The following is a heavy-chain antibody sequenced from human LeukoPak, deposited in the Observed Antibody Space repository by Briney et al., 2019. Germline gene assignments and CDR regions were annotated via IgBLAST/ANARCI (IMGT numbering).Heavy chain of an antibody. CDR1: GFSFSNYA. V-gene: IGHV3-23*01. J-gene: IGHJ6*03. Sequence: GGSLRLSCAASGFSFSNYAMSWVRQAPGKGLEWVSAISSSGGSTYYADSVKGQFTISRDNSKNTLYVQMNSLRAEDTAVYYCAKVGYSYGFYYYMDVWGKGTTVTVSS. CDR3: AKVGYSYGFYYYMDV. CDR2: ISSSGGST. D-gene: IGHD5-18*01.